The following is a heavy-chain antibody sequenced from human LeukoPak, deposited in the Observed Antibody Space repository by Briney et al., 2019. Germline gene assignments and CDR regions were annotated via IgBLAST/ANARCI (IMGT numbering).Heavy chain of an antibody. D-gene: IGHD6-19*01. Sequence: PGGSLRLSCAASGFTFSSYAMHWVRQAPGKGLEWVAVISYDGSNEYYADSVKGRFTISRDNSKNTLYLQMNSLRAEDTAVYYCAREGDRQWLVRFAEYFQHWGQGTLVTVSS. V-gene: IGHV3-30-3*01. CDR1: GFTFSSYA. CDR3: AREGDRQWLVRFAEYFQH. J-gene: IGHJ1*01. CDR2: ISYDGSNE.